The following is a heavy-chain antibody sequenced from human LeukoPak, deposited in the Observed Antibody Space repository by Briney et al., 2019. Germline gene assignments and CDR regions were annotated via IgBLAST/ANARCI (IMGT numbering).Heavy chain of an antibody. CDR2: ISSSGSTI. V-gene: IGHV3-48*03. J-gene: IGHJ4*02. CDR1: GFTFSSYE. Sequence: PGGSLRLSCAASGFTFSSYEMNWVRQAPGKGLEWVSYISSSGSTIYYADSVKGRFTISRDSAKNSLYLQMNSLRAEDTAVYYCARADYDFWSYYFDYWGQGTLVTVSS. D-gene: IGHD3-3*01. CDR3: ARADYDFWSYYFDY.